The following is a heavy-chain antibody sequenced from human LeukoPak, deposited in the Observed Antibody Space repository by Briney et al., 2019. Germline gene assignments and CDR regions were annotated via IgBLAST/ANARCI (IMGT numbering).Heavy chain of an antibody. CDR2: ISSSSSYI. V-gene: IGHV3-21*04. D-gene: IGHD3-16*02. CDR1: GFTFSSYS. CDR3: ARDKGRIVNGMDV. Sequence: GGSLRLSCAASGFTFSSYSMNWVRQAPGKGLEWVSSISSSSSYIYYADSVKGRFTISRDNAKNSLYLQMNSLRAEDTAVYYCARDKGRIVNGMDVWGQGTTVTVSS. J-gene: IGHJ6*02.